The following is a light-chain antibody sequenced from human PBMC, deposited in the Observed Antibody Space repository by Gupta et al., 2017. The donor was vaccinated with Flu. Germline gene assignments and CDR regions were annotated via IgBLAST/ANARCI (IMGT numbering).Light chain of an antibody. J-gene: IGLJ3*02. CDR1: SSNIGDNA. CDR3: STWDDSLDGWV. V-gene: IGLV1-36*01. Sequence: QSVLTQPPSVSEAPRQRVTISCSGSSSNIGDNAVNWYQQLPGKAPKLLIYYDDRLPSGVSVRFSGSKSGTSASLAISGLQSEDEADYYCSTWDDSLDGWVFGGGTKLTVL. CDR2: YDD.